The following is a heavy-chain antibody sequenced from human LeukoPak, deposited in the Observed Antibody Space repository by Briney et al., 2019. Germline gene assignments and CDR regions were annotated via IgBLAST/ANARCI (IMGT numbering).Heavy chain of an antibody. CDR2: ISGSGGST. Sequence: PGGSLRLSCAASGFTVSRNYMSWVRQAPGKGLEWVSLISGSGGSTYYADSVKGRFTVSRDNSKNTEYLQMNSLRAEDTAIYYCAKDDDDGDHVVVDHWGQGTLVTVSS. CDR3: AKDDDDGDHVVVDH. V-gene: IGHV3-23*01. J-gene: IGHJ4*02. D-gene: IGHD4-17*01. CDR1: GFTVSRNY.